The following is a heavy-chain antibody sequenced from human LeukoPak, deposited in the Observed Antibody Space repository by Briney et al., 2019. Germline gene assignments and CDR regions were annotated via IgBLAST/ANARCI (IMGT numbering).Heavy chain of an antibody. CDR2: IYYSGST. D-gene: IGHD6-6*01. CDR3: ARALYSSSFYYYYYMDV. J-gene: IGHJ6*03. CDR1: GGSISSDY. Sequence: SETLSLTCTVSGGSISSDYWSWIRQPPGKGLEWIGYIYYSGSTNYNSSLKSRVTTSVDTSKNQFSLKLSSVTAADTAVYYCARALYSSSFYYYYYMDVWGKGTTVTVSS. V-gene: IGHV4-59*01.